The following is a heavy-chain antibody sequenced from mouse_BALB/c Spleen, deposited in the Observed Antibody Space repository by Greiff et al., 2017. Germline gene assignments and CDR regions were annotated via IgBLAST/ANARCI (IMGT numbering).Heavy chain of an antibody. D-gene: IGHD2-4*01. Sequence: EVKLMESGGGLVKPGGSLKLSCAASGFAFSSYDMSWVRQTPEKRLEWVAYISSGGGSTYYPDTVKGRFTISRDNAKNTLYLQMSSLKSEDTAMYYCARPIYYDYDGFAYWGQGTLVTVSA. CDR3: ARPIYYDYDGFAY. V-gene: IGHV5-12-1*01. CDR1: GFAFSSYD. CDR2: ISSGGGST. J-gene: IGHJ3*01.